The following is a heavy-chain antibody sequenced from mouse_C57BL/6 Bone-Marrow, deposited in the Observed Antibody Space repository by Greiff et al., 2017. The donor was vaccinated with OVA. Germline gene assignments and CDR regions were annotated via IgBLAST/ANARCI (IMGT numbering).Heavy chain of an antibody. CDR1: GFTFSDYG. Sequence: EVQRVESGGGLVKPGGSLKLSCAASGFTFSDYGMHWVRQAPENGLEWVAYISSGSSTIYYADTVKGRFTISRDNAKNTLFLQMTSLRSEDTAMYYCARNYGSSYWGQGTTLTVSS. J-gene: IGHJ2*01. CDR2: ISSGSSTI. V-gene: IGHV5-17*01. D-gene: IGHD1-1*01. CDR3: ARNYGSSY.